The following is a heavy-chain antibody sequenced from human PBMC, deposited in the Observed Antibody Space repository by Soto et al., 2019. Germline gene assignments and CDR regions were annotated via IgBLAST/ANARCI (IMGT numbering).Heavy chain of an antibody. Sequence: ESLTLSCQRSGYSFSGYWIVWVSQMPGKGLEWMGIIYPGDSDTRYSPSFQGQVTISADKSISTAYLQWSSLKASDTAMYYCSRGSTPRTNYYYYGMDGLGQGITVTVS. V-gene: IGHV5-51*01. J-gene: IGHJ6*02. CDR2: IYPGDSDT. CDR3: SRGSTPRTNYYYYGMDG. D-gene: IGHD2-2*01. CDR1: GYSFSGYW.